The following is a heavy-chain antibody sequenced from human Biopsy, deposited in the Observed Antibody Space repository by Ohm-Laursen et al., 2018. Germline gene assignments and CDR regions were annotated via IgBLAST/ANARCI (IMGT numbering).Heavy chain of an antibody. D-gene: IGHD3-22*01. V-gene: IGHV3-7*04. CDR1: GFSSKTYW. CDR3: ARGSHYYDGSGFYSFDN. J-gene: IGHJ4*02. Sequence: SLRLSCAASGFSSKTYWMNWVRQAPGKGLEWVANIRQDGKEKFYVDSVKGRFTISRDNAKNSLYLQMTNLRAEDTAVYYCARGSHYYDGSGFYSFDNWGQGTLVTVSS. CDR2: IRQDGKEK.